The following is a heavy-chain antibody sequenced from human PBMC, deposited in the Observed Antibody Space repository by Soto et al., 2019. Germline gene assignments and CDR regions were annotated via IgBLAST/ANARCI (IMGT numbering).Heavy chain of an antibody. V-gene: IGHV1-18*01. Sequence: GAPVKASCKESGYTYTSYGLWSARHAPGQGLEWMGWISAYNGNTNYAQKLQGRVTMTTDTSTSTAYMELRSLRSDDTAVYYRARDGIAAAQGRFDYWGQGTLVTVSS. D-gene: IGHD6-13*01. CDR2: ISAYNGNT. CDR1: GYTYTSYG. J-gene: IGHJ4*02. CDR3: ARDGIAAAQGRFDY.